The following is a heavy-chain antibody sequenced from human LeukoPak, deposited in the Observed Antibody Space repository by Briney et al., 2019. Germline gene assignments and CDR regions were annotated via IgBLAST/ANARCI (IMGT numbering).Heavy chain of an antibody. CDR3: VRDGQSLRLLDY. CDR1: GFTFRTYA. Sequence: PGGSLRLSCAASGFTFRTYAMHWVRQAPGKGLEWVSLILYDGNNKWYADSVKGRFTISRDNSKNTLFLQMNSLGPGDTAVYFCVRDGQSLRLLDYWGQGTLVTVSS. V-gene: IGHV3-30*04. J-gene: IGHJ4*02. CDR2: ILYDGNNK. D-gene: IGHD4-17*01.